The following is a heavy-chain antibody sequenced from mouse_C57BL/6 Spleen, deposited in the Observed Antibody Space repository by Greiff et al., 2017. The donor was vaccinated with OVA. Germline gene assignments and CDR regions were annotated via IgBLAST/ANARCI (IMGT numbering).Heavy chain of an antibody. V-gene: IGHV1-80*01. Sequence: VKLMESGAELVKPGASVKISCKASGYAFSSYWMNWVKQRPGKGLEWIGQIYPGDGDTNYNGKFKGKATLTADKSSSTAYMQLSSLTSEDYAVYFCARRTGSDWYFDVWGTGTTVTVSS. CDR1: GYAFSSYW. CDR3: ARRTGSDWYFDV. D-gene: IGHD4-1*01. CDR2: IYPGDGDT. J-gene: IGHJ1*03.